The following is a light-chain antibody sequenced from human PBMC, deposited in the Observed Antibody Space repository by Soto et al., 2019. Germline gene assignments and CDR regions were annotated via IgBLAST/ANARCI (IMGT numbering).Light chain of an antibody. Sequence: QLVVTQSPSASASLGASVKLTCTLSSGHSTYAIAWHQQQPEKGPRYLMNLNSDGSHSKGDGIPARFSGSSSGTERYLTISSLQSEDEADYYCQTWGTGIWAFGRGTKLTVL. V-gene: IGLV4-69*01. CDR1: SGHSTYA. J-gene: IGLJ3*02. CDR3: QTWGTGIWA. CDR2: LNSDGSH.